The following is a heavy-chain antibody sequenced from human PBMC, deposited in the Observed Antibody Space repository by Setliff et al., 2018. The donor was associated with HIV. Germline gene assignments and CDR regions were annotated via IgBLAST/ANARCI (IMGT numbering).Heavy chain of an antibody. V-gene: IGHV4-38-2*02. CDR2: IHHSGSS. Sequence: SETLSLTCSVPDYAFSAGYLWGWFRQPPGKGLEWIASIHHSGSSYYMPSLRSRVTISLNTSKNQFSLNLGSVTAADTAVYYCARGYTSGYLDYWGQGTLVTVSS. CDR1: DYAFSAGYL. J-gene: IGHJ4*02. CDR3: ARGYTSGYLDY. D-gene: IGHD6-19*01.